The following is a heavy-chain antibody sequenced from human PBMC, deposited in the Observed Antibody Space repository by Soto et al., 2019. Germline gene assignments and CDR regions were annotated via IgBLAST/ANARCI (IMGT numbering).Heavy chain of an antibody. CDR3: AKGLKWELPFDH. D-gene: IGHD1-26*01. Sequence: EVQLLESGGGLVQPGGSLRLSCAASGFTFSSCAMSWVRQAPGKGLEWVSAISISGSSTYYADSVKGRFTISRDNSKNTLYLQMNSLRAEDTAVDYCAKGLKWELPFDHWGQGTLVTVSS. CDR2: ISISGSST. V-gene: IGHV3-23*01. J-gene: IGHJ4*02. CDR1: GFTFSSCA.